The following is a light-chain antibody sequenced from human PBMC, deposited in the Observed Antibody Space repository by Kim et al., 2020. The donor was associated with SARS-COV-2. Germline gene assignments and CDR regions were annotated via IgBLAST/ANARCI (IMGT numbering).Light chain of an antibody. V-gene: IGKV3-15*01. Sequence: EIVMTQSPATLSVSPGERVTLSCRASQTVDRNLAWYQQKGGQPPRLLIYRASTRATDIPDRFSGSGSGTEFTLTIHSLRSEDSGNYYCQQFSKKPITFGGGTKVDIK. CDR3: QQFSKKPIT. CDR2: RAS. CDR1: QTVDRN. J-gene: IGKJ4*01.